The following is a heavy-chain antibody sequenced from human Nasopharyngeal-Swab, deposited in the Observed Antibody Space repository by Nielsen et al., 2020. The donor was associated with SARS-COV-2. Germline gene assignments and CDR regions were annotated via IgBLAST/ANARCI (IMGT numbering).Heavy chain of an antibody. CDR1: GGSISNSY. J-gene: IGHJ4*02. V-gene: IGHV4-59*01. Sequence: SETLSLTCTVSGGSISNSYWTWIRQPPGKGLEWIGYIYYNGITNYNPSLKSRVTISVDMSQNQFSLRLSSVTAADTAVYYCARGSFFDSSGYYAPSFDYWGQGTLVTVSS. CDR3: ARGSFFDSSGYYAPSFDY. D-gene: IGHD3-22*01. CDR2: IYYNGIT.